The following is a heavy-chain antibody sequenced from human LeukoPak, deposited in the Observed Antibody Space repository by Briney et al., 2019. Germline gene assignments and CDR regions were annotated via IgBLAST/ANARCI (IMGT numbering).Heavy chain of an antibody. Sequence: ASVKVSCKASGYTFTSYYMHWVRQAPGQGLEWMGWINPNSGGTNYAQKFQGRVTMTRDTSISTAYMELSRLRSDDTALYYCARDVGDDTTYNWFDPWGQGTLVTVSS. D-gene: IGHD3-16*01. J-gene: IGHJ5*02. CDR3: ARDVGDDTTYNWFDP. V-gene: IGHV1-2*02. CDR2: INPNSGGT. CDR1: GYTFTSYY.